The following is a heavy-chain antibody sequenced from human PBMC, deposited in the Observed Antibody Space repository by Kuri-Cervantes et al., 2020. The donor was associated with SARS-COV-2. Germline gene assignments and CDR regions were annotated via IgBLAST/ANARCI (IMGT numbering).Heavy chain of an antibody. CDR1: GFTFSSYS. J-gene: IGHJ6*03. V-gene: IGHV3-21*04. CDR2: ISSSSSYI. Sequence: GGSLRLSCAASGFTFSSYSMNWVRQAPGKGLEWVSSISSSSSYIYYADSVKGRFTISRDNSKNTLYLQMNSLRAEDTAVYYCAKDLKNYYYYMDVWGKGTTVTVSS. CDR3: AKDLKNYYYYMDV.